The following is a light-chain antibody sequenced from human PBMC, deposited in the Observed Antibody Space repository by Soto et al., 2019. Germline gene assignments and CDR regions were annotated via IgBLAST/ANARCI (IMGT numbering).Light chain of an antibody. CDR1: QSVSSY. J-gene: IGKJ5*01. CDR2: DAS. CDR3: QQRTNWPPT. V-gene: IGKV3-11*01. Sequence: EIVLTQSPATLSLSPGERATLSCRASQSVSSYLAWYQQKPGQAPRLLIYDASNRATGIPARFSGSGSRTDFTLTISSLEPEDSAVYFCQQRTNWPPTFGQGTRLEIK.